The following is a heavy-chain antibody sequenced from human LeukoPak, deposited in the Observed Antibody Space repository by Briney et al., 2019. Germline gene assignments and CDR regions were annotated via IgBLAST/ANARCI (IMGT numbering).Heavy chain of an antibody. CDR3: ARFRYYFDY. CDR1: GGSISSGSYY. Sequence: PSETLSLTCTVSGGSISSGSYYWSWIRQPAGKGLEWIGRIYTSGSTNYNPSLKSRVTISVDTSKNQFSLKLSSVTAADTAVYYCARFRYYFDYWGQGTLVTVSS. J-gene: IGHJ4*02. V-gene: IGHV4-61*02. CDR2: IYTSGST.